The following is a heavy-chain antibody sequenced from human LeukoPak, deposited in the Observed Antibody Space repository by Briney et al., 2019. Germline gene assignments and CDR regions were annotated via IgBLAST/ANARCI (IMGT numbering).Heavy chain of an antibody. CDR3: ATYGIAVAGIDY. CDR2: FDPEDGET. Sequence: ASVNVSCKVSGYTLTVLSMHWVRQAPVKRLLWMGGFDPEDGETIYAQKFQGRVTMTEDTSTDTAYMELSSLRSEDTAVYYCATYGIAVAGIDYWGQGTLVTVSS. CDR1: GYTLTVLS. D-gene: IGHD6-19*01. V-gene: IGHV1-24*01. J-gene: IGHJ4*02.